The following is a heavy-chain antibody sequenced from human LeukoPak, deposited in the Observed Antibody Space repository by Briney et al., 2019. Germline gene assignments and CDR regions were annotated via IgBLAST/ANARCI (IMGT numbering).Heavy chain of an antibody. CDR3: ATWGRNGGFGELFRSPNFDY. J-gene: IGHJ4*02. Sequence: GGSLRLSCAASGSTFSDYYMSWIRQAPGKGLEWVSYISSSSSYTNYADSVKGRFTISRDNAKNSLYLQMNSLRAEDTAVYYCATWGRNGGFGELFRSPNFDYWGQGTLVTVSS. CDR2: ISSSSSYT. V-gene: IGHV3-11*06. D-gene: IGHD3-10*01. CDR1: GSTFSDYY.